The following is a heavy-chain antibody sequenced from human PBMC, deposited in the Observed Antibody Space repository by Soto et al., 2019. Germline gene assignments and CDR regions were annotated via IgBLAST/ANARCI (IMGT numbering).Heavy chain of an antibody. Sequence: ESGPTLVNPTQTLTLTCTFSGFSLSTSGMRVSWIRQPPGKALEWLARIDWDDDKFYSTTLKTRLTISKDISKNQVVLTMTNMDPVDTATYYCAKTGTDGSWFDPWGLGTLVTVSS. CDR1: GFSLSTSGMR. V-gene: IGHV2-70*04. J-gene: IGHJ5*02. CDR2: IDWDDDK. D-gene: IGHD1-1*01. CDR3: AKTGTDGSWFDP.